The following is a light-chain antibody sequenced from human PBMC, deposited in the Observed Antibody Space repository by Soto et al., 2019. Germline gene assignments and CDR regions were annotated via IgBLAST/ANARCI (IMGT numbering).Light chain of an antibody. CDR3: QSYGSSLTGSKV. J-gene: IGLJ1*01. V-gene: IGLV1-40*01. Sequence: QSVLTQLPSVSGAPGQRVTISCTGSSSNIGAGFDVHWYQQLPGTAPKLLIYGNSNRPSGVPDRFSGSRSGTSASLAITGLQAEDEADYYCQSYGSSLTGSKVFGSGTKVTVL. CDR2: GNS. CDR1: SSNIGAGFD.